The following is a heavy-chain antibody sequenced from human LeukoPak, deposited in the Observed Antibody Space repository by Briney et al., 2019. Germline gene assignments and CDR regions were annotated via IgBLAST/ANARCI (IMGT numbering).Heavy chain of an antibody. Sequence: SETLSLTCTVSGGSIISYYWSWIRQPPGKGVEWIGYIYYSGSTNYNPSLKSRLTISIDTSKNQFSLKLSSVTAADTAVYYCARERGDFVIDYWGQGTLVTVSS. V-gene: IGHV4-59*01. J-gene: IGHJ4*02. CDR1: GGSIISYY. CDR3: ARERGDFVIDY. CDR2: IYYSGST. D-gene: IGHD4-17*01.